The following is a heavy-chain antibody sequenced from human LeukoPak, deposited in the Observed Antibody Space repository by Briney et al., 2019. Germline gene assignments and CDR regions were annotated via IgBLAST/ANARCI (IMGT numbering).Heavy chain of an antibody. Sequence: PGGSLRLSCAASGFTFSSYAMSWVRQAPGKGLEWVSAISGSGGSTYYADSVKGRFTISRDNSKNTLYLQMNSLRAEDTAVYYCAKDLTRGYSYGHYFDYWGQGTLVTVSS. CDR1: GFTFSSYA. J-gene: IGHJ4*02. CDR3: AKDLTRGYSYGHYFDY. D-gene: IGHD5-18*01. V-gene: IGHV3-23*01. CDR2: ISGSGGST.